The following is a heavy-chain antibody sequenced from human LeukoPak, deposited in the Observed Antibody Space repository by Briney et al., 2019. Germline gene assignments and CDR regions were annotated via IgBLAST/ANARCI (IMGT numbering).Heavy chain of an antibody. V-gene: IGHV3-48*03. D-gene: IGHD5-18*01. J-gene: IGHJ4*02. CDR1: GFTFSSYE. CDR3: ARAGWLELRLGFDY. CDR2: ISSSGSTI. Sequence: PGGSLRLSCAASGFTFSSYEMNWVRQAPGKGLEWVSYISSSGSTIYYADSVKGRFTISRDNAKNSLYLQMNSLRAEDTAVYYCARAGWLELRLGFDYWGQGTLVTVSS.